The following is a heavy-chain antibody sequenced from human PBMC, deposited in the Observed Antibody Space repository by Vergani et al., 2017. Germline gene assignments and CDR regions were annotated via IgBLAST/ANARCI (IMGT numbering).Heavy chain of an antibody. CDR1: GGSISSSSYY. CDR3: ARDRGLDGDYHFDY. J-gene: IGHJ4*02. V-gene: IGHV4-39*07. D-gene: IGHD3-10*01. CDR2: IYYSGNT. Sequence: QVQLEESGPGLVKPSQTLSLTCTVSGGSISSSSYYWGWIRQPPGKGLEWIGSIYYSGNTNYNPSLKSRVTISVDKSKNQFSLKLISVTAADTAVYYCARDRGLDGDYHFDYWGQGILVTVSS.